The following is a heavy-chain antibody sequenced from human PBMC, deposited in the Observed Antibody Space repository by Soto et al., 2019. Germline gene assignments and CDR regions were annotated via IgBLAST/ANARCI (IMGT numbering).Heavy chain of an antibody. Sequence: NPSETLSLTCAVYGGSFSGYYWSWIRQPPGKGLEWIGEINHSGSTNYNPSLKSRVTISVDTSKNQFSLKLSSVTAADTAVYYCARGGADSSGWYGIYYYYYGMDVWGQGTTVTVSS. CDR3: ARGGADSSGWYGIYYYYYGMDV. D-gene: IGHD6-19*01. J-gene: IGHJ6*02. V-gene: IGHV4-34*01. CDR1: GGSFSGYY. CDR2: INHSGST.